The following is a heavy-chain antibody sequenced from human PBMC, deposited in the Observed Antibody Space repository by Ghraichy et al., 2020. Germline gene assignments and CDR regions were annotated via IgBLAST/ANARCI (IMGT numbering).Heavy chain of an antibody. CDR3: AGEVDNRRYPLFMAY. J-gene: IGHJ4*02. V-gene: IGHV6-1*01. Sequence: SQTLSLTCAISGDSVSTDVVAWNWIRQSPSRGLEWLGRTFYMSKWYNDYATSVKSRITIKPDTSKNQFSLQLSSVTPEDTAVYYCAGEVDNRRYPLFMAYWGQGILVTVSS. D-gene: IGHD5-12*01. CDR1: GDSVSTDVVA. CDR2: TFYMSKWYN.